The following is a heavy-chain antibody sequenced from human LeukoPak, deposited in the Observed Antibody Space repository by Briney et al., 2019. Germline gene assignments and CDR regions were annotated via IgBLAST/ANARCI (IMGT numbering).Heavy chain of an antibody. CDR3: ARDANPLSTLNWFDP. CDR2: IYYSGST. Sequence: SETLSLTCTVSGGSINSYYWTWIRQPPGKALEWIGYIYYSGSTYYNPSLKSRVTISLDTSKNQFSLKLSSVTAADTAVYSCARDANPLSTLNWFDPWGRGTRVTVSS. V-gene: IGHV4-59*01. CDR1: GGSINSYY. J-gene: IGHJ5*02. D-gene: IGHD2-2*01.